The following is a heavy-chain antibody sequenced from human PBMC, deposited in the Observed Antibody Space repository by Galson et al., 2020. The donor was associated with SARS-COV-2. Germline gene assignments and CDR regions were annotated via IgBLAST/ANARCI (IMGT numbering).Heavy chain of an antibody. CDR3: ARQGYSTLDL. D-gene: IGHD5-18*01. J-gene: IGHJ2*01. CDR2: IYYDGST. V-gene: IGHV4-59*08. Sequence: ETSETLSLTCTVSGVSISNYYWTWIRQPPGKALEWIGYIYYDGSTNYNPSLKSRVTISLDTSKNQFSLKLSSVTVADTAMYYCARQGYSTLDLWGRGTLVTVSS. CDR1: GVSISNYY.